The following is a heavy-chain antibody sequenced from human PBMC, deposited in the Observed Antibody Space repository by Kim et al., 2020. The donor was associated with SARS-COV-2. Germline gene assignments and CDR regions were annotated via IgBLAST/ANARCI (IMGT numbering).Heavy chain of an antibody. Sequence: SVKGRLTISRNNSKNPLYLQMNSLRAEDTAVYYCAKDRDPSGASYWYFDLWGRGTLVTVSS. J-gene: IGHJ2*01. CDR3: AKDRDPSGASYWYFDL. V-gene: IGHV3-23*01. D-gene: IGHD3-10*01.